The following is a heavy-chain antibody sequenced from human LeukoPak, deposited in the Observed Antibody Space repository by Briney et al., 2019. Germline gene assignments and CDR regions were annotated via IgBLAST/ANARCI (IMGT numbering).Heavy chain of an antibody. V-gene: IGHV4-59*01. Sequence: SETLSLTCTVSGGSISSYYWSWIRQPPGKGLEWIGYIYYSGSTNYNPSLKSRVTISVDTSKNQFSLKLSSVTAADTAVYYCARRPSYYYYYMDVWGKGTTVTISS. J-gene: IGHJ6*03. CDR1: GGSISSYY. CDR2: IYYSGST. CDR3: ARRPSYYYYYMDV.